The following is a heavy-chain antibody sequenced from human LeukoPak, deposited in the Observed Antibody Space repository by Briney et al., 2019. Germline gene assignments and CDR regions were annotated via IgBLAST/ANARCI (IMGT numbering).Heavy chain of an antibody. CDR3: PRASASGRSWTMKY. V-gene: IGHV1-2*02. CDR2: INPNSGGT. D-gene: IGHD1-26*01. J-gene: IGHJ4*02. CDR1: GYTFTGYY. Sequence: ASVKVSCKASGYTFTGYYMHWVRQAPAQGLEWMGWINPNSGGTNYAQKFQGRVTMTRDTSISTAYMELSRLRSDDTAVYYCPRASASGRSWTMKYWGQGTLVTVSS.